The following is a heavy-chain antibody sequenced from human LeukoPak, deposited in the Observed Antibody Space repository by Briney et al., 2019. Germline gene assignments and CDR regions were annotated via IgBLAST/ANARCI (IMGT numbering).Heavy chain of an antibody. CDR2: IYSGGST. CDR1: GFTVSSNY. J-gene: IGHJ4*02. V-gene: IGHV3-53*01. CDR3: ARGQSCSSTSCFFDY. D-gene: IGHD2-2*01. Sequence: GGSLRLSCAASGFTVSSNYMSWVRQAPGKGLGWVSVIYSGGSTYYADSVKGRFTISRDNSKNTLYLQMNSLRVEDTAVYYCARGQSCSSTSCFFDYWGQGTLVTVSS.